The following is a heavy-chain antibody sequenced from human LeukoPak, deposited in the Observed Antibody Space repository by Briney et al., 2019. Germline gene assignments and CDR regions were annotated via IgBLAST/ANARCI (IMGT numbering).Heavy chain of an antibody. CDR3: ARPRWLQFGPHDS. CDR2: IKQDESEK. J-gene: IGHJ4*02. V-gene: IGHV3-7*01. CDR1: GFTLSTFW. Sequence: GGSLRLSCAASGFTLSTFWMSWVRQAPGKGLEWVANIKQDESEKYYVDSVKGRFTISRDNAKNSLYLQMNSLRAEDTAVYYCARPRWLQFGPHDSWGQGTLVTVSS. D-gene: IGHD5-24*01.